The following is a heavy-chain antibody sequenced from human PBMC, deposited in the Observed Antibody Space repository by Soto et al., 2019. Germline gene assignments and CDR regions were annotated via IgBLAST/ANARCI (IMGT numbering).Heavy chain of an antibody. J-gene: IGHJ4*01. CDR1: GASISSGNW. V-gene: IGHV4-4*02. Sequence: SETLSLTCAVSGASISSGNWWSWVRQSPGKGLEWLGEIYHSGSTNHNPSLKSRVTISVDKSRNQFSLKLSSMTAADTAVYFCASHRGSTFGPYDYWGQGTQVT. CDR2: IYHSGST. CDR3: ASHRGSTFGPYDY. D-gene: IGHD3-16*01.